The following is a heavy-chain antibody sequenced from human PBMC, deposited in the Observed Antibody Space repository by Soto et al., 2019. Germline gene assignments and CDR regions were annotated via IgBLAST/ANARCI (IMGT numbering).Heavy chain of an antibody. CDR1: GFTFSSYG. V-gene: IGHV3-30*18. Sequence: QVQLVESGGGVVQPGRSLRLSCAASGFTFSSYGMHWVRQAPGKGLEWVAVISYDGSNKYYADSVKGRFTISRDNSKNTLYLQMNSMIAEDTAVYYCAKDLMEVIIEWRFYYYYYGMDVWGQGTTVTVS. CDR2: ISYDGSNK. CDR3: AKDLMEVIIEWRFYYYYYGMDV. J-gene: IGHJ6*02. D-gene: IGHD3-3*01.